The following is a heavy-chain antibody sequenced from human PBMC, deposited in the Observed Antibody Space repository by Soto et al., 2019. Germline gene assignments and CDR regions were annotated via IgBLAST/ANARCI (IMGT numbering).Heavy chain of an antibody. CDR2: LWYDGSES. V-gene: IGHV3-33*01. CDR3: AREGSGYGGYAY. Sequence: QVQLVESGGGVVQPGRSLRLSCEASGFTFSTSGMHWVRQAPGKGLEWVAVLWYDGSESYYADSVKGRFTISRDNSKNTLYLQMNSLRTEDTAVYYCAREGSGYGGYAYWGQGTLVTVSS. CDR1: GFTFSTSG. J-gene: IGHJ4*02. D-gene: IGHD5-12*01.